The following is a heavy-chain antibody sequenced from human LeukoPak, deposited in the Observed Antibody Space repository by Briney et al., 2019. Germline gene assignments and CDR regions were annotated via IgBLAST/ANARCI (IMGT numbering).Heavy chain of an antibody. Sequence: SETLSLTCAVSGGSISSSNWWIWVRQPPGKGLEWIGEIYHSGTTNYNPSLKSRVTISVDKYKNQFSLKLSSVTAADTAVYYCARVGGSSGYYFSDYWGQGTLVTVSS. D-gene: IGHD3-22*01. J-gene: IGHJ4*02. CDR1: GGSISSSNW. CDR3: ARVGGSSGYYFSDY. V-gene: IGHV4-4*02. CDR2: IYHSGTT.